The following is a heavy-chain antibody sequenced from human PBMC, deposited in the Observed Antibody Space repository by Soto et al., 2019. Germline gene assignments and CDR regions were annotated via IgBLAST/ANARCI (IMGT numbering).Heavy chain of an antibody. V-gene: IGHV3-30-3*01. CDR3: ARACRTVVIHDAFDI. CDR1: GFTFSSYA. J-gene: IGHJ3*02. D-gene: IGHD2-15*01. Sequence: QVQLVESGGGVVQPGRSLRLSCAASGFTFSSYAMHWVRQAPGKGLEWVAVISYDGSNKYYADSVKGRFTISRDNSKNTMYLQMDSLIAEDTAVYYCARACRTVVIHDAFDIWGQGTMVTVSS. CDR2: ISYDGSNK.